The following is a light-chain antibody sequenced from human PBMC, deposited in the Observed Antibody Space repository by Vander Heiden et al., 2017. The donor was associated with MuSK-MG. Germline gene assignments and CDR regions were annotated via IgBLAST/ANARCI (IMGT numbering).Light chain of an antibody. Sequence: SYELTQPASVSVSPGQTVSITCSGDKLGDQHASWYQQKPGQSPVLVISQDVKRPSGIPVRFSGSDSGNTATLTISGTQAMDEADYYCQAWDTSTVIFGGGTKLIVL. CDR2: QDV. CDR1: KLGDQH. CDR3: QAWDTSTVI. J-gene: IGLJ2*01. V-gene: IGLV3-1*01.